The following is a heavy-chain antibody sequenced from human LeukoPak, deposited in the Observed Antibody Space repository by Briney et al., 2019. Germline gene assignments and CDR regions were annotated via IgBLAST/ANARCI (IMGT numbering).Heavy chain of an antibody. CDR3: ASASYYYDSSGYYSY. Sequence: GESLKTSCKGSGYSFTSYWIGWVRQMPGKGLEWMGIIYPGDSDTRYSPSFQGQVTISADKSISTAYLQWSSLEASDTAMYYCASASYYYDSSGYYSYWGQGTLVTVSS. CDR2: IYPGDSDT. J-gene: IGHJ4*02. D-gene: IGHD3-22*01. CDR1: GYSFTSYW. V-gene: IGHV5-51*01.